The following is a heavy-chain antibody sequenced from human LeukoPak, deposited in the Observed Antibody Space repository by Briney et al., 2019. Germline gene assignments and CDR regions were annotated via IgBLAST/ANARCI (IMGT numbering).Heavy chain of an antibody. D-gene: IGHD2-21*02. V-gene: IGHV3-23*01. CDR2: ISGSGGST. CDR3: AKAYCGGDCYSGVDFFDY. CDR1: GFTFRRHA. J-gene: IGHJ4*02. Sequence: GGSLRLSCAASGFTFRRHAMSWVRQAPGKGLEWVSGISGSGGSTYYADSVKGRFTISRDNSKNTLYLQMKSLRAEDTEVYYCAKAYCGGDCYSGVDFFDYWGQGTLVTVSS.